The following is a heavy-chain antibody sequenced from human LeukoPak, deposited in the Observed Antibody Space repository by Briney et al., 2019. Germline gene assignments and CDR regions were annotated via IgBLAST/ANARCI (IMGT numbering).Heavy chain of an antibody. CDR1: GFTFSSYG. Sequence: GGSLRLSCAASGFTFSSYGMHWVRQAPGKGLEWVAVIWYDGSNKYYAGYVTSRFTISRDNSKNTLYLQMNSLRAEDKAVYYCAREGDIVVVPAAIRYYGMDVWGQGTTVTVSS. V-gene: IGHV3-33*01. CDR2: IWYDGSNK. J-gene: IGHJ6*02. D-gene: IGHD2-2*02. CDR3: AREGDIVVVPAAIRYYGMDV.